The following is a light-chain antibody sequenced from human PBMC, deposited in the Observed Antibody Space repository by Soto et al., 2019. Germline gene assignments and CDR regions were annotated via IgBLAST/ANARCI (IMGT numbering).Light chain of an antibody. CDR1: QTISSW. J-gene: IGKJ2*01. CDR3: QQGHSTPYT. CDR2: SAS. Sequence: DIQMTQSPSTLSGSVGDRVTITCRASQTISSWLAWYQQKPGRAPKLLIHSASALPSGVPSRFSGSGPGTEFTLTMSGLQPEDFATYYCQQGHSTPYTFGQGTK. V-gene: IGKV1-39*01.